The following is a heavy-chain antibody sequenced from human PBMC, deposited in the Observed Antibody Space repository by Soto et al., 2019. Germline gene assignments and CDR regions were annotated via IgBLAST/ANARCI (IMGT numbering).Heavy chain of an antibody. V-gene: IGHV3-9*01. CDR1: GFTFEDHA. CDR2: ISWNSNNV. D-gene: IGHD6-13*01. J-gene: IGHJ3*02. CDR3: VRDTSAALTSSTWYLGSGCFDI. Sequence: EVQLVESGGGLVQPGRSLRLSCIASGFTFEDHAMHWVRQSPGKGLEWVAGISWNSNNVDYADSVKGRFNVSRDNAKNCLYLQVDSLRPEDTAHFFCVRDTSAALTSSTWYLGSGCFDIWGQGTTVTVSS.